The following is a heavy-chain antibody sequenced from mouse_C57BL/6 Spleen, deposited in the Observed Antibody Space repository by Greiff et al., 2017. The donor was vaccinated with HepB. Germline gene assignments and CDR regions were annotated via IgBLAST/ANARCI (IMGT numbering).Heavy chain of an antibody. CDR3: TNHYYGSSYPDV. D-gene: IGHD1-1*01. CDR2: IDPEDGDT. CDR1: GFNIKDYY. J-gene: IGHJ1*03. V-gene: IGHV14-1*01. Sequence: EVQLQQSGAELVRPGASVKLSCTASGFNIKDYYMHWVKQRPEQGLEWIGRIDPEDGDTEYAPKFQGKATMTADTSSSTAYLQLSSLTSEDTAVYYWTNHYYGSSYPDVWGTGTTVTVSS.